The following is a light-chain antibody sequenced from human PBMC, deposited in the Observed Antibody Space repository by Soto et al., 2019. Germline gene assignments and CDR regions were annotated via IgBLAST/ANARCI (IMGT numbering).Light chain of an antibody. CDR3: QQRSNWPPIT. CDR1: QSIAGY. Sequence: PAERATLSCRASQSIAGYLAWYQEKPGQAPRLLIYDTSNRVTGVPARFSGSGSGTDFTLSISSLEPEDFAVYYCQQRSNWPPITFGQGTRLEIK. CDR2: DTS. J-gene: IGKJ5*01. V-gene: IGKV3-11*01.